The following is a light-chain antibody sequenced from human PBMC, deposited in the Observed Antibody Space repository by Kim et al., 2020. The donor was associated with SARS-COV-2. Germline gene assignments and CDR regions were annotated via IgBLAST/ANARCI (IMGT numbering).Light chain of an antibody. V-gene: IGKV3-20*01. J-gene: IGKJ1*01. CDR3: QQYATSPET. Sequence: ENVLTQSPGALSLSPGERATLSCRASQSVSSNFLAWYQQKAGQAPRLVIYSASSRASGIPDGFSGSGSGTDFTLTISTLEPEDFAVYYCQQYATSPETFGQGTKVDIK. CDR2: SAS. CDR1: QSVSSNF.